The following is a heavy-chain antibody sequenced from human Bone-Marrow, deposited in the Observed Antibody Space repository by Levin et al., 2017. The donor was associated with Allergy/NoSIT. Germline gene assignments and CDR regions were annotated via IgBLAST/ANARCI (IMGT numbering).Heavy chain of an antibody. CDR2: FTSSNYI. CDR3: ARDPRETDWYFDL. D-gene: IGHD6-6*01. J-gene: IGHJ2*01. Sequence: PGGSLRLSCAASGFTFSSYSVNWVRQAPGKGLEWVSSFTSSNYIYYADSVKGRFTISRDNAKNSLYLQMNSLRAEDTAVYYCARDPRETDWYFDLWGRGTLVTVSS. V-gene: IGHV3-21*01. CDR1: GFTFSSYS.